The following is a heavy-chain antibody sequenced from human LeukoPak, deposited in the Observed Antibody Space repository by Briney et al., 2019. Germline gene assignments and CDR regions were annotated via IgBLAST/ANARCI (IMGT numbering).Heavy chain of an antibody. CDR2: ISRDSSNI. D-gene: IGHD6-19*01. CDR3: ARGPSGYSSD. J-gene: IGHJ4*02. Sequence: QPGGSLRLSCATSGFTFTSYSMNWVRRAPGRGLEWVSYISRDSSNIYYADSVMGRFTISRDNAKNSLYLQMNSLRDEDTAVYYCARGPSGYSSDWGQGTLVTVSS. CDR1: GFTFTSYS. V-gene: IGHV3-48*02.